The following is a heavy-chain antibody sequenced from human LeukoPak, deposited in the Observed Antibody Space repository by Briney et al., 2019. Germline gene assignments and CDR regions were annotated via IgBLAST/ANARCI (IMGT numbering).Heavy chain of an antibody. Sequence: PGGSLRLSCAASGFTFSSYAMSWVRQAPGKGLEWVSAISGSGGSTYYADSVKGRFTISRDNSKNTLYLQMNSLRAEDTAVYYCAKDEWSGYQLLYIDYWGQGTLVTVSS. V-gene: IGHV3-23*01. CDR2: ISGSGGST. J-gene: IGHJ4*02. CDR1: GFTFSSYA. CDR3: AKDEWSGYQLLYIDY. D-gene: IGHD2-2*01.